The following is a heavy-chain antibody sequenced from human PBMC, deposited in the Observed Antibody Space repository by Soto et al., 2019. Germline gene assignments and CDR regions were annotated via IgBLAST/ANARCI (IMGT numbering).Heavy chain of an antibody. Sequence: RFLRRYCEAPGLTLSNACMSGVRQAPGKGLEWVGRIKSKTDGGTTDYAAPVKGRFTISRDDSKNTLYLQMNSLKTEDTAVYYCNTYHAPNTEDFDYWAQGTLVTVS. V-gene: IGHV3-15*01. J-gene: IGHJ4*02. CDR2: IKSKTDGGTT. CDR3: NTYHAPNTEDFDY. CDR1: GLTLSNAC. D-gene: IGHD2-2*01.